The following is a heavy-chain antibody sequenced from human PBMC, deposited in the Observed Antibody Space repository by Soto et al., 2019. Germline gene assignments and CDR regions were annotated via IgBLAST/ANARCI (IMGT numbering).Heavy chain of an antibody. CDR3: ARESEDLTSNFDY. CDR2: ISSTTNYI. Sequence: KTGGSLRLSCAASGFTSTRYSMNWVRQAPGKGLEWVSSISSTTNYIYYGDSMKGRFTISRDNAKNSLYLEMNSLRAEDTAVYYCARESEDLTSNFDYWGQGTLVTVS. J-gene: IGHJ4*02. V-gene: IGHV3-21*06. CDR1: GFTSTRYS.